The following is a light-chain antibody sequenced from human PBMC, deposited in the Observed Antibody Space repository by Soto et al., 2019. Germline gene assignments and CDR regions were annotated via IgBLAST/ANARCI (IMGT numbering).Light chain of an antibody. CDR3: QQYGTSEII. CDR1: QRPSNSH. Sequence: EIVLTQSPGTLSLSPGERATLSCRASQRPSNSHVAWYLLKPGQAPRLLIFDTSSRATGIPDRFSGSVSGTDFTLTISRLEPEDFAVFYCQQYGTSEIIFGQGTRLEI. J-gene: IGKJ5*01. CDR2: DTS. V-gene: IGKV3-20*01.